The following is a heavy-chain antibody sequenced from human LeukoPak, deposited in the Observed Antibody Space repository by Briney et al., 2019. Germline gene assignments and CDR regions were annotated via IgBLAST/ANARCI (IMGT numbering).Heavy chain of an antibody. Sequence: KPSETLSLTCTVSGGSISSYYWSWIRQPPGKGLEWIGYIYYSGSTNYNPSLKSRVTMSVDTSKNQFSLKLSSVTASDTAVYYCASHNYDSSVYSPFNYWGRGPRFPVSS. V-gene: IGHV4-59*01. D-gene: IGHD3-22*01. CDR2: IYYSGST. J-gene: IGHJ4*02. CDR3: ASHNYDSSVYSPFNY. CDR1: GGSISSYY.